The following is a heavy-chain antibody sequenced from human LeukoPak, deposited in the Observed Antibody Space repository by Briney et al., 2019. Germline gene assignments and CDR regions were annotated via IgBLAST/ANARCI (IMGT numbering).Heavy chain of an antibody. CDR1: GGPISSYY. J-gene: IGHJ4*02. CDR3: ARGITSGPRRYDVRNFDY. CDR2: IYYSGST. D-gene: IGHD3-3*01. V-gene: IGHV4-59*12. Sequence: SETLSLTCTVSGGPISSYYWNWIRQPPGKGLEWIGHIYYSGSTNYNPSLKSRVTISVDMSKNQFSLKLSSVTAADTAVYYCARGITSGPRRYDVRNFDYWGQGTPVTVSS.